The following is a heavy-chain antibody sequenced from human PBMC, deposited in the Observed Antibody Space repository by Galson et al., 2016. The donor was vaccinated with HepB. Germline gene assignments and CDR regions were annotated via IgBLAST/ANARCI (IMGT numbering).Heavy chain of an antibody. V-gene: IGHV3-53*01. CDR3: ARDVRFPGSAPYMDV. CDR1: GFTVSSNY. Sequence: SLRLSCAASGFTVSSNYMSWVRQAPGKGLEWVSVIYIGGSTYYADSVKGRFTISRDNSKNTVYLQMNSLRAEDTAVYYCARDVRFPGSAPYMDVWGQGTTVTVS. D-gene: IGHD2-21*01. CDR2: IYIGGST. J-gene: IGHJ6*03.